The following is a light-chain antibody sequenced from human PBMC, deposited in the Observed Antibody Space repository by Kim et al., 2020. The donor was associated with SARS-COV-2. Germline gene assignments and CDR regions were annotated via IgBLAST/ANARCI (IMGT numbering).Light chain of an antibody. V-gene: IGKV1-39*01. CDR3: KQTSSAPRT. CDR1: QDISRY. J-gene: IGKJ1*01. CDR2: TAS. Sequence: DIQMTQSPSSLSASVGDRVTITCRASQDISRYLNWYQQKPGKAPKLLIYTASSLQSGVPSRFTGSGSETDFTLTITSLQPEDFATYYCKQTSSAPRTFGQGTKMDIK.